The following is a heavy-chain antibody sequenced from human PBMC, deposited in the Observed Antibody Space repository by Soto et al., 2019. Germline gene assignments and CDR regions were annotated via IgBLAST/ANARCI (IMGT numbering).Heavy chain of an antibody. Sequence: ASVKVSCKASGYTFTSYGISWVRQAPGQGLEGKGWISAYNGNTNYAQKLQGRVTMTTDTSTSTAYMELRSLRSDDTAVYYCARGNIVVVPTGGDYYYYYMDVWGKGTTVTVSS. J-gene: IGHJ6*03. D-gene: IGHD2-2*01. CDR2: ISAYNGNT. CDR1: GYTFTSYG. V-gene: IGHV1-18*01. CDR3: ARGNIVVVPTGGDYYYYYMDV.